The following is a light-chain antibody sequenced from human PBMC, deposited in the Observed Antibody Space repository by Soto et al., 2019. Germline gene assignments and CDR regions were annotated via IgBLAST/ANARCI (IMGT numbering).Light chain of an antibody. J-gene: IGKJ1*01. CDR2: ATS. V-gene: IGKV3D-15*01. CDR1: QSVSSY. CDR3: QQYNDWPPT. Sequence: EIVLTQSPGTLSLSPGERAILSCRASQSVSSYLAWYQQKPGQAPRLLIYATSNRATGIPARFSGSGSGTEFTLSIGSLQSEDFAVYYCQQYNDWPPTFGQGTKVDIK.